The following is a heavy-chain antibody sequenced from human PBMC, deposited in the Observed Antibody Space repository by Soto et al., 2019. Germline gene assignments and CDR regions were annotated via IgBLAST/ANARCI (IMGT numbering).Heavy chain of an antibody. Sequence: GGSLRLSCAASGFTFSSYGMHWVRQAPGKGLEWVAVISYDGSNKYYADSVKGRFTISRDNSKNTLYLQMNSLRAEDTAVYYCAKDHGYSSGWYYFDYWGQGTLVTVSS. V-gene: IGHV3-30*18. CDR3: AKDHGYSSGWYYFDY. D-gene: IGHD6-19*01. J-gene: IGHJ4*02. CDR1: GFTFSSYG. CDR2: ISYDGSNK.